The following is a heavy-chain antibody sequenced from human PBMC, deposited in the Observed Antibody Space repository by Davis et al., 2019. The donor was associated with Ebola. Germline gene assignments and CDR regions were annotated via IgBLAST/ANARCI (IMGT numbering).Heavy chain of an antibody. CDR1: GYTFTSYY. Sequence: ASVKVSCKASGYTFTSYYMHWVRQAPGQGLEWMGIINPSGGSTSYAQKFQGWVTMTRDTSISTAYMELSRLRSEDTAVYYCARIWLYGMDVWGQGTTVTVSS. CDR2: INPSGGST. J-gene: IGHJ6*02. V-gene: IGHV1-46*01. D-gene: IGHD6-19*01. CDR3: ARIWLYGMDV.